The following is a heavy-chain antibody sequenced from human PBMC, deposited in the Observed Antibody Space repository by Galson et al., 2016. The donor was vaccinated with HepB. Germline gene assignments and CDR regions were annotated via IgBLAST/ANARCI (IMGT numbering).Heavy chain of an antibody. Sequence: TLSLTCTVSGASISRGGDFWNWIRQHPGKGLEWIGYIYYNGITSYKPSLKSRVSISLDTSKNQFSLNLSSVTAADTAVYYCSRGVWGNERFNYGMDVWGQGTTVTVSS. CDR2: IYYNGIT. D-gene: IGHD1-1*01. V-gene: IGHV4-31*03. CDR1: GASISRGGDF. CDR3: SRGVWGNERFNYGMDV. J-gene: IGHJ6*02.